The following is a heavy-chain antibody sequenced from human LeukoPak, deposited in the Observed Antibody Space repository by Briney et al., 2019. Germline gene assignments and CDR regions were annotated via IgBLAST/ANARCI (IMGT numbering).Heavy chain of an antibody. V-gene: IGHV4-59*01. CDR1: GGSINNYY. CDR2: IYFNGRT. Sequence: PSETLSLTCTVSGGSINNYYWSWIRQPPGKGLEWIGYIYFNGRTNYNPSLKSRVTISGDTSKNQFSLRLTSMSAADTAVYYCARTTEGGYTYDYFYYYYMDVWGKGTTVTISS. D-gene: IGHD5-18*01. J-gene: IGHJ6*03. CDR3: ARTTEGGYTYDYFYYYYMDV.